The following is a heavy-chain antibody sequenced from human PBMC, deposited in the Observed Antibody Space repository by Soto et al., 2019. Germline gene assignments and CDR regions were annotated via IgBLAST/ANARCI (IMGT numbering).Heavy chain of an antibody. CDR1: GGSINSSNYY. J-gene: IGHJ6*02. CDR3: APLRYFDWLAGDV. Sequence: QLQLQESGPGLVKPSETLSLTCTVSGGSINSSNYYWGWIRQPPGKGLEWIGSIYYSGSTYYTPSLKSRVTLSVHKSKNQFSLKLSSVTAADTAVYYCAPLRYFDWLAGDVWGQGTTVTVSS. V-gene: IGHV4-39*01. CDR2: IYYSGST. D-gene: IGHD3-9*01.